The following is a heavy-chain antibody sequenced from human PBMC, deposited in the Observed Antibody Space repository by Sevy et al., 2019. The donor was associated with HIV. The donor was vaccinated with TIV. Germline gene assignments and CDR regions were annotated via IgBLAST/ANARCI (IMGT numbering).Heavy chain of an antibody. V-gene: IGHV1-46*01. J-gene: IGHJ6*02. CDR2: INPSGVSA. D-gene: IGHD6-13*01. CDR1: GYTFTSNY. CDR3: ARDRAAAGKKYYYYGMDV. Sequence: GASVKVSCKASGYTFTSNYMHWVRQAPGQGLEWMGIINPSGVSASYAQKFQGRVTVNRDTSTSTVYMELSSLRSEDTAVYYCARDRAAAGKKYYYYGMDVWGQGTTVTVSS.